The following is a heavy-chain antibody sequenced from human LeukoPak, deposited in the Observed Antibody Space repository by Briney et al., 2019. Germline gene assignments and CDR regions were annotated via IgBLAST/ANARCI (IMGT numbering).Heavy chain of an antibody. V-gene: IGHV5-51*01. CDR3: ARNGAAGTPNRFFNWFDP. D-gene: IGHD6-13*01. Sequence: GESLKISCKGSGYTFINYWIGWVRQMPGKGLEWMGIIYPSDSDPRYSPSFRGQVTISADRSIDTAYLQWSSLQASDSAIYYCARNGAAGTPNRFFNWFDPWGQGTLVTVSS. CDR2: IYPSDSDP. J-gene: IGHJ5*02. CDR1: GYTFINYW.